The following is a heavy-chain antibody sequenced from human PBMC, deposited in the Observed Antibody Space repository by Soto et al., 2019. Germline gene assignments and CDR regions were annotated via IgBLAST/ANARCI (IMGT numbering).Heavy chain of an antibody. J-gene: IGHJ4*02. CDR2: IWYDGSNK. CDR1: GFTFSSYG. D-gene: IGHD3-10*01. CDR3: ARASSLLWFGEPCDY. Sequence: QVQLVESGGGVVQPGRSLRLSCAASGFTFSSYGIHWVRQAPGKGLEWVAVIWYDGSNKYYADSVKGRFTISRDNSKNTLYLQMNSLRAEDTAVYYCARASSLLWFGEPCDYWGQGTLVTVSS. V-gene: IGHV3-33*01.